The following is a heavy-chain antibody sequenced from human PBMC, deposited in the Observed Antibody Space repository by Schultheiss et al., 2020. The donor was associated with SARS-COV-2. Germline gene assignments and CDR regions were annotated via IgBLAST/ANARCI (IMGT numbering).Heavy chain of an antibody. J-gene: IGHJ4*02. Sequence: GGSLRLSCAASGFSFGDYGMGWVRQAPGKGLEWISGISASGESTYYSDSVRGRFTVSRDNSKNTLYLQMSSLRVEDAALYYCARDKSYYGSGVVFDYWGQGTLVTVSS. CDR1: GFSFGDYG. D-gene: IGHD3-10*01. CDR3: ARDKSYYGSGVVFDY. CDR2: ISASGEST. V-gene: IGHV3-23*01.